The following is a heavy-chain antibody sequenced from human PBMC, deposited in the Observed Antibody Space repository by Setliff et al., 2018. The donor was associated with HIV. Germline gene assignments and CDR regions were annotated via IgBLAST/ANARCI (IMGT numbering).Heavy chain of an antibody. D-gene: IGHD3-22*01. Sequence: PGGSLRLSCAASGFTFVNHDIEWVRQAPGKGLEWVSHIGTAGDTYYLDSVTGRFTISREDARNSGYLQMNSLRDDDTAVYFCARTAYYRDSSGYYSVAFDMWGPGTMVTVSS. V-gene: IGHV3-13*01. CDR3: ARTAYYRDSSGYYSVAFDM. CDR2: IGTAGDT. J-gene: IGHJ3*02. CDR1: GFTFVNHD.